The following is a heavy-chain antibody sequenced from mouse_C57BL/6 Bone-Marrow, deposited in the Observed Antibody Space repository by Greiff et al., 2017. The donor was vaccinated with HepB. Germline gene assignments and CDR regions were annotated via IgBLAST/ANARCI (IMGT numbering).Heavy chain of an antibody. CDR2: IYPGSGST. D-gene: IGHD1-1*01. J-gene: IGHJ3*01. CDR1: GYTFTSYW. CDR3: ALYGSSYAWFAY. Sequence: QLQQPGAELVKPGASVKMSCKASGYTFTSYWITWVKQRPGQGLEWIGDIYPGSGSTNYNEKFKSKATLTVDTSSSTAYMQLSSLTSEDSAVYYCALYGSSYAWFAYWGQGTLVTVSA. V-gene: IGHV1-55*01.